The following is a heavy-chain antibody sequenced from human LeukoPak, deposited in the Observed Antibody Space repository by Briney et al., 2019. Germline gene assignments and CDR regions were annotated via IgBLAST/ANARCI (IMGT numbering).Heavy chain of an antibody. CDR2: TWSDGGDK. CDR3: VRDQGFCRGGSCETTMDV. CDR1: GFTLSNSA. Sequence: GRSLRLSCTTSGFTLSNSAMHWVRQAPGRGLERVAVTWSDGGDKYYADAVRGRFTISRDSSKSTLYLQMNSLSGEDTAVYYCVRDQGFCRGGSCETTMDVWGKGTTVTVSS. J-gene: IGHJ6*03. V-gene: IGHV3-33*01. D-gene: IGHD2-15*01.